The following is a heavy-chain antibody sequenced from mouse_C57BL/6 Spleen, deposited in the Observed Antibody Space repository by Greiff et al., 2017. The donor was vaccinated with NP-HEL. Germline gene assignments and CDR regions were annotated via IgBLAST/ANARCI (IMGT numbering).Heavy chain of an antibody. CDR2: INPSTGGT. CDR3: ARKEITTGFAY. Sequence: VQLQQSGPELVKPGASVKISCKASGYSFTGYYMNWVKQSPEKSLEWIGEINPSTGGTTYNQKFKAKATLTVDKSSSTAYMQLKSLTSEDSAVYYCARKEITTGFAYWGQGTLVTVSA. V-gene: IGHV1-42*01. CDR1: GYSFTGYY. J-gene: IGHJ3*01. D-gene: IGHD1-1*01.